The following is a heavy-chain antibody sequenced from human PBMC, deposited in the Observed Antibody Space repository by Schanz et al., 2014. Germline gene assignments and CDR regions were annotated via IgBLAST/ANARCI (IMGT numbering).Heavy chain of an antibody. Sequence: EVQLVESGGGLVQPGGSLRLSCAASGFTVSSNYMSWVRQAPGKGLEWVSVIYTSGSTYYADSVRGRFTFSRDNSKNTLYLQMXXXXAEDTAVYYCARRKHAFDIWGQGTMVTVSS. CDR2: IYTSGST. CDR1: GFTVSSNY. V-gene: IGHV3-66*01. J-gene: IGHJ3*02. CDR3: ARRKHAFDI.